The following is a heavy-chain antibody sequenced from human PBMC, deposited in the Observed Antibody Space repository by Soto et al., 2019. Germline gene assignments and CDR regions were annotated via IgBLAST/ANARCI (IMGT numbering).Heavy chain of an antibody. Sequence: QMQLVQSGPEVKKPGTSVKVSCKASGFTFTSSAMQWVRQARGQRLEWIGWIVVGSGNTNYAQKFQERVTITRDMSTTTAYMELSSLRSEDTAVYDCAAGGYCSGGSCYSTGLLVYYYGMDVWGQGTTVTVSS. D-gene: IGHD2-15*01. V-gene: IGHV1-58*02. CDR2: IVVGSGNT. CDR3: AAGGYCSGGSCYSTGLLVYYYGMDV. CDR1: GFTFTSSA. J-gene: IGHJ6*02.